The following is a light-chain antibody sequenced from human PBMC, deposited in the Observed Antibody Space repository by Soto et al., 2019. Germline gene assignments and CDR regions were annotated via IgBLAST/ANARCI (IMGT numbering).Light chain of an antibody. CDR1: SSDVGAYNY. J-gene: IGLJ3*02. CDR3: TSYTNTNTRV. V-gene: IGLV2-14*03. Sequence: QSALTQPASVSGSPGQSITIPCTGSSSDVGAYNYVSWYQQHPGKVPKLMIYDVNNRPSGVSNRFSGSTSGNTASLTISGLQAEDEADYYCTSYTNTNTRVFGGGTKLTVL. CDR2: DVN.